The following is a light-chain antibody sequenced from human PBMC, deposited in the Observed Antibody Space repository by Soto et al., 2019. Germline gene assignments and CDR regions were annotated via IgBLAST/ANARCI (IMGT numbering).Light chain of an antibody. Sequence: QSVLTQPASVSGSPGQSVTISCTGTSSDVGGYNFVSWYQQHPGKAPKLMIYEVRNRPSGVSNRFSASKSGNTASLTISGLQADDEADFYCSSYTTNSPYVFGTGTKVTVL. V-gene: IGLV2-14*01. J-gene: IGLJ1*01. CDR1: SSDVGGYNF. CDR2: EVR. CDR3: SSYTTNSPYV.